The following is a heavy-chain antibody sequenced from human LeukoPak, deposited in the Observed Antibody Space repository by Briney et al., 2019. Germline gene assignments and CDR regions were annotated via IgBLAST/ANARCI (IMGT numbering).Heavy chain of an antibody. J-gene: IGHJ6*03. CDR1: GGSISSYY. V-gene: IGHV4-34*01. CDR3: ARGVRSSSWLYYYYYYMDV. Sequence: SETLSLTCTVSGGSISSYYWSWIRQPPGKGLEWIGEINHSGSTNYNPSLKSRVTISVDTSKNQFSLKLSSVTAADTAVYYCARGVRSSSWLYYYYYYMDVWGKGTTVTVSS. CDR2: INHSGST. D-gene: IGHD6-13*01.